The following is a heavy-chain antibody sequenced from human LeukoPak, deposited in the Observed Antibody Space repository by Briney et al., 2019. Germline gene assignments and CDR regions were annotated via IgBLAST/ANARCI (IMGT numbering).Heavy chain of an antibody. CDR1: GFTFSSYG. V-gene: IGHV3-30*03. CDR3: ARFRTGKKDAFDI. D-gene: IGHD1-1*01. CDR2: ISYDGSNR. J-gene: IGHJ3*02. Sequence: PGRSLRLSCAASGFTFSSYGMHWVRQAPGKGLEWVAVISYDGSNRYYADSVKGRFTISRDNSKNTLYLQMNSLRAEDTAVYYCARFRTGKKDAFDIWGQGTMVTVSS.